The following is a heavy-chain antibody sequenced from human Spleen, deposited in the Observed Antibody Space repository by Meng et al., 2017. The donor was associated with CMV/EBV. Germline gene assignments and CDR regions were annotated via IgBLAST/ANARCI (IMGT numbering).Heavy chain of an antibody. CDR2: MSYDGSNK. CDR1: GFTFSSYT. V-gene: IGHV3-30*01. CDR3: ARYDHRLLNDY. J-gene: IGHJ4*02. Sequence: GESLKISCAASGFTFSSYTMHWVRQAPGKGLEWVAIMSYDGSNKYYADSVKGRFTISRDNSKNTLYLRMNSLRAEDTAVYYCARYDHRLLNDYWGQGTLVTVSS. D-gene: IGHD2-2*01.